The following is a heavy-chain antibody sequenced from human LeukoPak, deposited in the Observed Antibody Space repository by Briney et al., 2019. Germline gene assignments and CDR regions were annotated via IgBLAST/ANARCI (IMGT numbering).Heavy chain of an antibody. J-gene: IGHJ6*02. CDR3: ARLPYCYDSSGYYYYYYGMDV. D-gene: IGHD3-22*01. Sequence: SETLSLTCAVYGGSFSGYYWSWIRQPPGKGLEWIGEINHSGSTNYNPSLKSRVTISVDTSKNQFSLKLSSVTAADTAVYYCARLPYCYDSSGYYYYYYGMDVWGQGTTVTVSS. V-gene: IGHV4-34*01. CDR1: GGSFSGYY. CDR2: INHSGST.